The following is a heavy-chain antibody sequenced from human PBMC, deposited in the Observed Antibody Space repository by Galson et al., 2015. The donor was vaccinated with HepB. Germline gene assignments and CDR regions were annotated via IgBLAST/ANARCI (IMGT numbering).Heavy chain of an antibody. V-gene: IGHV3-7*01. CDR2: INQDGSER. J-gene: IGHJ3*02. CDR1: GFTFSTYW. Sequence: SLRLSCAASGFTFSTYWMRWVRQAPGKGLDWVATINQDGSERYYLDSVKGRFTISRDNAKNSLFLQMNSLRAEDTSVYYCARTNNGGADIWGHGTMVTVSS. D-gene: IGHD4-23*01. CDR3: ARTNNGGADI.